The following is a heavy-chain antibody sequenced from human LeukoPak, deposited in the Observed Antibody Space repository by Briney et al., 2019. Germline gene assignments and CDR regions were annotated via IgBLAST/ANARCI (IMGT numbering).Heavy chain of an antibody. J-gene: IGHJ6*02. V-gene: IGHV3-23*01. CDR1: GFTFSSYA. CDR3: ARAHYDFWSGYYDTRDYYYYYGMDV. D-gene: IGHD3-3*01. CDR2: ISGSGGST. Sequence: GGSLRLSCAASGFTFSSYAMSWFRQAPGKGLDWVSPISGSGGSTYYADSVKGRFTISRDNSKNTLYLQMNSLRAEDTAVYYCARAHYDFWSGYYDTRDYYYYYGMDVWGQGTTVTVSS.